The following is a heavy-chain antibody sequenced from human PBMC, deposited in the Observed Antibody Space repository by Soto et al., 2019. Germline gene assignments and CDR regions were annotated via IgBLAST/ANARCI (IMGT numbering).Heavy chain of an antibody. CDR3: AKGVPGIAVAGTGYFQH. J-gene: IGHJ1*01. V-gene: IGHV3-23*01. CDR1: GFTVSSNY. CDR2: ISGSGDST. D-gene: IGHD6-19*01. Sequence: GGSLRLSCAASGFTVSSNYMSWVRQAPGKGLEWVSGISGSGDSTYYADSVKGRFTISRDNSKNTLYLQMNSLRAEDTAVYYCAKGVPGIAVAGTGYFQHWGQGTLVTVSS.